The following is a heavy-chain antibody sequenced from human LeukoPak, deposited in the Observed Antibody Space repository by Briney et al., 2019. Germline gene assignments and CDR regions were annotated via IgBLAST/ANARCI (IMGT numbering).Heavy chain of an antibody. CDR1: GYTFTSYG. CDR3: ARVDLSWSDTSGYYRDWFDP. Sequence: ASVKVSCKASGYTFTSYGISRVRQAPGQGLEWMGWVSAYNGNTNYAQRFQGRVTMTTDTSTTTAYMELRSLRSDDTAVYYCARVDLSWSDTSGYYRDWFDPWGQGTLVTVSS. V-gene: IGHV1-18*01. CDR2: VSAYNGNT. D-gene: IGHD3-22*01. J-gene: IGHJ5*02.